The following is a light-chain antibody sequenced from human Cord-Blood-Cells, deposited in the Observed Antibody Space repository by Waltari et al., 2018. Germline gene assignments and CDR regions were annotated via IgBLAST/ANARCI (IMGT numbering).Light chain of an antibody. CDR2: WAS. CDR1: QSVLYSSNNKNY. CDR3: QQYYTRIT. J-gene: IGKJ3*01. Sequence: DIVMTQSPDSLVVSLGERATINCKSSQSVLYSSNNKNYLAWYQQKPGQPPKLLIYWASTRESGVPDRFSGSGSGTDFTLTISSLQAEDVAVYYCQQYYTRITFGPGTKVDIK. V-gene: IGKV4-1*01.